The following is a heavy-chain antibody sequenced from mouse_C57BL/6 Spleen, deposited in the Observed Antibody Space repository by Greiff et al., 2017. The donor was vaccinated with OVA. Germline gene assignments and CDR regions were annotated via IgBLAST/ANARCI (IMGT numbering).Heavy chain of an antibody. CDR3: ARGGGNYYAMDY. J-gene: IGHJ4*01. CDR1: GYAFTNYL. CDR2: INPGSGGT. Sequence: QVQLQQSGAELVRPGTSVKVSCKASGYAFTNYLIEWVKQRPGQGLEWIGVINPGSGGTNYNEKFKGKATLTADKSSSTAYMQLSSLTSEDSAVYFCARGGGNYYAMDYWGQGTSVTVSS. V-gene: IGHV1-54*01. D-gene: IGHD2-1*01.